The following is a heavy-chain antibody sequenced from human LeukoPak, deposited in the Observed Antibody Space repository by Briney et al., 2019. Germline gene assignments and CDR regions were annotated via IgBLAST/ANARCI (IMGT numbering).Heavy chain of an antibody. CDR3: ARDRGTTSVDY. D-gene: IGHD2-2*01. V-gene: IGHV3-33*01. CDR1: GFTFSSYG. J-gene: IGHJ4*02. Sequence: GGSLRLSCAASGFTFSSYGVHWVRQAPGKGLEWMAVIWYDGSNKVYADSVKGRFTISRDNSKNTLYLQMNSLGAEDTAVYYCARDRGTTSVDYWGQGTLVTVSS. CDR2: IWYDGSNK.